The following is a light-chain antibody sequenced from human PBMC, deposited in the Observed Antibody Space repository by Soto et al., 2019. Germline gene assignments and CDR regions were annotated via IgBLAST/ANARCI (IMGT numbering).Light chain of an antibody. CDR2: GAS. Sequence: IAIKPSPTPLSVSPGERATLSCRASQSVSSNLAWYQQKPGQAPRLLIYGASTRATGIPARFSGSRSGTEFTLTISSLQSEDFAVYYCQQYNIRRTFGQGTKLDIK. CDR1: QSVSSN. J-gene: IGKJ1*01. V-gene: IGKV3-15*01. CDR3: QQYNIRRT.